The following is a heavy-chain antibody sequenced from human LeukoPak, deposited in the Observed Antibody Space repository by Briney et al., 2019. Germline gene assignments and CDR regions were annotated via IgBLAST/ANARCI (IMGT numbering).Heavy chain of an antibody. Sequence: PSETLSLTCAVYGVSFSGYYWSWLRQPPGKGLEWIGEINQRGSTTYNPSLKSRVTISLDTPRNQFLLRLSSVTAADTAVYYCARSNLAAGTAFDIWRPGTMVTVSS. V-gene: IGHV4-34*01. CDR3: ARSNLAAGTAFDI. CDR2: INQRGST. D-gene: IGHD6-13*01. CDR1: GVSFSGYY. J-gene: IGHJ3*02.